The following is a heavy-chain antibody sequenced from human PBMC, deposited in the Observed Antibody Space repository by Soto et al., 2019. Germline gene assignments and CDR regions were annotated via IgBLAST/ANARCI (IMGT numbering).Heavy chain of an antibody. Sequence: GGSLRLFCVASGFTFSHYTLNWVRRAPGKGLEWVSTSSDCPTGHNHYAESVRGRFTISRDDSRDTVFLQMDSLRAEDTAVYYCTTRMTAHFDYWGQGVLVTVSS. J-gene: IGHJ4*02. V-gene: IGHV3-23*01. CDR2: SSDCPTGHN. D-gene: IGHD2-21*02. CDR1: GFTFSHYT. CDR3: TTRMTAHFDY.